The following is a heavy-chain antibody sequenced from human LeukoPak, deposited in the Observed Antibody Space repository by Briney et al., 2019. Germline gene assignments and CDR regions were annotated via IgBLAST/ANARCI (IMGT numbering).Heavy chain of an antibody. Sequence: GGSLRLSCECSGFTFSTYAMHWVRQAPGKGLQYVSAISGNGDRTWYANSVNGRFSISRDNSKNTLYLQMSSLRAEDMAVYYCARGGIKGPHDAFDIWGRGTMVTVSS. D-gene: IGHD3-10*01. J-gene: IGHJ3*02. CDR3: ARGGIKGPHDAFDI. CDR1: GFTFSTYA. V-gene: IGHV3-64*01. CDR2: ISGNGDRT.